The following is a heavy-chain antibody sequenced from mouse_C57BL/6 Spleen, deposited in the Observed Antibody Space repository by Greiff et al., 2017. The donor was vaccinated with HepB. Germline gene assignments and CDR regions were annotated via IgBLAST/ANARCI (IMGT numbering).Heavy chain of an antibody. Sequence: VQLQQPGAELVKPGASVKMSCKASGYTFTSYWITWVKQRPGQGLEWIGDIYPGSGSTNYNEKFKSKATLTVDTSSSTAYMQLSSLTSEDSAVYDCARGGHYDYDGWFAYWGQGTLVTVSA. J-gene: IGHJ3*01. CDR2: IYPGSGST. CDR3: ARGGHYDYDGWFAY. D-gene: IGHD2-4*01. CDR1: GYTFTSYW. V-gene: IGHV1-55*01.